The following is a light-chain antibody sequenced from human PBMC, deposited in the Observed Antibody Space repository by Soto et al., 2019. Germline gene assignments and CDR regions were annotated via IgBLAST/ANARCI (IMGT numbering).Light chain of an antibody. Sequence: QSVLTQPPSLSVSPGQSITISCAGTSSDGGGYNYVSWYQHHPGKAPKLIIYDVSNRPSGVSNRFSGSKSGNTASLTISGLQPEDEADYYCSSYTTSNTRQIVFGTGTKVTVL. J-gene: IGLJ1*01. CDR3: SSYTTSNTRQIV. CDR1: SSDGGGYNY. CDR2: DVS. V-gene: IGLV2-14*03.